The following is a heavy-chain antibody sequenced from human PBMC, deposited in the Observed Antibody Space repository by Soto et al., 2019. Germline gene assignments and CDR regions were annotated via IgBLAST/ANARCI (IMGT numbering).Heavy chain of an antibody. CDR1: GFTFSSYG. CDR2: IWYDGSNK. CDR3: AREGVLKSGSRTGFDP. V-gene: IGHV3-33*01. J-gene: IGHJ5*02. D-gene: IGHD2-15*01. Sequence: PGGSLRLSCAASGFTFSSYGMHWVRQAPGKGLEWVAVIWYDGSNKYYADSVKGRFTISRDNSKNTLYLQMNSLRAEDTAVYYCAREGVLKSGSRTGFDPWGQGTLVTVSS.